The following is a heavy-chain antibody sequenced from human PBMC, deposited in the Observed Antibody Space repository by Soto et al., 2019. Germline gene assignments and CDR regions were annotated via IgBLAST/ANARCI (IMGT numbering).Heavy chain of an antibody. D-gene: IGHD2-2*01. CDR3: AGLKYCSSTSCYYYYYYYMDV. CDR1: GGSISSYY. J-gene: IGHJ6*03. CDR2: IYYSGST. Sequence: SETLSLTCTVSGGSISSYYWSWIRQPPGKGLEWIGYIYYSGSTNYNPSLKSRVTISVDTSKNQFSLKLSSVTAADTAVYYCAGLKYCSSTSCYYYYYYYMDVWGKGTTVTVSS. V-gene: IGHV4-59*08.